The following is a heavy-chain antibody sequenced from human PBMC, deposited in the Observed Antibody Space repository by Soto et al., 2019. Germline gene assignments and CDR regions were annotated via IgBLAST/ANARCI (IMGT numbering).Heavy chain of an antibody. CDR2: ISHGGSP. V-gene: IGHV4-30-2*01. CDR3: ARGHYYYAMDV. Sequence: PSLTCAVPGGSVSSGVFSWNWIRQPPGQGLEWIGYISHGGSPHYTPSLRSRVSISVDRSTNVISLNLTSMTPADTAVYFCARGHYYYAMDVWGQGTTVTVSS. J-gene: IGHJ6*02. CDR1: GGSVSSGVFS.